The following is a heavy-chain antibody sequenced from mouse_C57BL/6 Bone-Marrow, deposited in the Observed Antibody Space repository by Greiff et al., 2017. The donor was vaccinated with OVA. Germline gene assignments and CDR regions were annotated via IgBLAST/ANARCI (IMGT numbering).Heavy chain of an antibody. D-gene: IGHD2-5*01. V-gene: IGHV14-4*01. Sequence: VQLQQSGAELVRPGASVKLSCTASGFNIKDDYMHWVKQRPEQGLEWIGWIDPENGDTEYASKFQGKATIPADTSSNTAYLQLSSLTSEDTAVYYCTSYYSNPYWGQGTTLTVSS. J-gene: IGHJ2*01. CDR1: GFNIKDDY. CDR2: IDPENGDT. CDR3: TSYYSNPY.